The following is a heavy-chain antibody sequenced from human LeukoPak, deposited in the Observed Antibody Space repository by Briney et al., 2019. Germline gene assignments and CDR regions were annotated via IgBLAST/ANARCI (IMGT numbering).Heavy chain of an antibody. Sequence: SETLSLTCTVSGGSISGTDHFWGWIRQPPGKGLEWIGSIDYSGSTYYNPTLKSRVTISVDRSKNQFSLKLSSVTAADTAVYYCARVLEYQLLFDYWGQGTLVTVSS. D-gene: IGHD2-2*01. CDR2: IDYSGST. V-gene: IGHV4-39*07. CDR1: GGSISGTDHF. CDR3: ARVLEYQLLFDY. J-gene: IGHJ4*02.